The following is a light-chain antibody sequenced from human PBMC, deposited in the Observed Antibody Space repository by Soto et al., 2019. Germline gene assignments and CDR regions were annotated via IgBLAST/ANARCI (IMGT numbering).Light chain of an antibody. J-gene: IGKJ2*01. CDR2: AAS. V-gene: IGKV1-39*01. CDR3: QQSYSTPT. Sequence: DIQMTQSPSSLSASVGDRVTITCRASQSISSYLNWYQQKPGKAPKLLIYAASSLQSGVPSRFRGCGSGTDFTLTISSLQPEDFATYSCQQSYSTPTFGQGTKLEIK. CDR1: QSISSY.